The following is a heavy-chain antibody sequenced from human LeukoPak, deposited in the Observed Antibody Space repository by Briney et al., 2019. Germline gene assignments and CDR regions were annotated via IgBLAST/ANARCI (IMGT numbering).Heavy chain of an antibody. V-gene: IGHV1-69*13. CDR1: GYNFIEYY. D-gene: IGHD5/OR15-5a*01. Sequence: TVTVSCKTSGYNFIEYYMHWVRQAPGQGLEWMGGIIPIFGTANYAQKFQGRVTITADESTSTAYTELSRLRSDDAAVYYCARAGLGLDAFDIWGQGTMVTVSS. J-gene: IGHJ3*02. CDR2: IIPIFGTA. CDR3: ARAGLGLDAFDI.